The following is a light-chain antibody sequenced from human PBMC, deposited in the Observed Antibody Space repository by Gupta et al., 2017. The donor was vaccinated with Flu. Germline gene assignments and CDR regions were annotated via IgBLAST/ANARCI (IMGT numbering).Light chain of an antibody. CDR1: QDVCTL. V-gene: IGKV1-12*01. CDR3: LQSDNFPLT. Sequence: IVSSPCRVNQDVCTLLDWYQQKPGQSPQLLIYEASTLQCGVPSRFSGTGSGTDFTLTITGVEPEDFATYFCLQSDNFPLTFGQGTRVEVK. J-gene: IGKJ1*01. CDR2: EAS.